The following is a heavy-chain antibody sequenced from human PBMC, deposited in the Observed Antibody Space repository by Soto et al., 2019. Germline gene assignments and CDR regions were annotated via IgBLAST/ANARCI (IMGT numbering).Heavy chain of an antibody. D-gene: IGHD2-15*01. J-gene: IGHJ4*02. Sequence: GGSLRLSCTASGFTFSSNAMSWVRQAPGKGLEWVSSISGSAGVTYYADSVKGRFTISRDNSKNALYLQMNSLRAEDTAVYYCAKDWVSGSSPYWGQGTLVTVSS. CDR3: AKDWVSGSSPY. V-gene: IGHV3-23*01. CDR2: ISGSAGVT. CDR1: GFTFSSNA.